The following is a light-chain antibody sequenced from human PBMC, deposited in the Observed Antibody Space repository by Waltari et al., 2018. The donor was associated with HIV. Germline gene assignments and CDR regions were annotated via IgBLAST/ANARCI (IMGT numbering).Light chain of an antibody. Sequence: DIQMAQSPSSVTGSVGDRVTITCRASQSIGASLAWSQHQPGEAPKLLIFGASRLESGVPPRFVGSGSGTEFALTISSLQTEDSATYYCQQADSFPHTFGGGTKVEV. J-gene: IGKJ4*01. CDR1: QSIGAS. V-gene: IGKV1-12*01. CDR3: QQADSFPHT. CDR2: GAS.